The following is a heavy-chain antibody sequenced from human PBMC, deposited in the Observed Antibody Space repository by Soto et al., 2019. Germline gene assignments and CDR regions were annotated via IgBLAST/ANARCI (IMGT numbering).Heavy chain of an antibody. J-gene: IGHJ4*02. CDR1: GFSFNDHG. CDR3: ALQHMLSYSVDY. V-gene: IGHV3-33*01. D-gene: IGHD1-1*01. Sequence: QVQLAESGGGVVQPGRSLRLSCAASGFSFNDHGMHWVRQAPGKGLEWVAVIWYDGSYIYYADSVKGRFTISRDNSKNTLYRQMNSLRAEYTASYYYALQHMLSYSVDYWGQGTLVTVSS. CDR2: IWYDGSYI.